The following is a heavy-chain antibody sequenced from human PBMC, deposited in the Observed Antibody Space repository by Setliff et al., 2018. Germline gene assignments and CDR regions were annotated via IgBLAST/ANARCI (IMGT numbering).Heavy chain of an antibody. Sequence: SETLSLTCTVSGGSISSHYWSWIRQPPGKGLEWIGSIYYSGSTNYNPSLKSRVTISVDTSKNQFSLKLSSVTAADTAVYYCASHSSGWYRGGYGMDVWGQGTTVTVS. V-gene: IGHV4-59*11. CDR1: GGSISSHY. J-gene: IGHJ6*02. CDR3: ASHSSGWYRGGYGMDV. CDR2: IYYSGST. D-gene: IGHD6-19*01.